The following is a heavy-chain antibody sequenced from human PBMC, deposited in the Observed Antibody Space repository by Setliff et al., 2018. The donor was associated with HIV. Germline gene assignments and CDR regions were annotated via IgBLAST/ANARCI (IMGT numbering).Heavy chain of an antibody. J-gene: IGHJ5*02. CDR1: GFSFSEFW. D-gene: IGHD3-3*01. CDR3: ARVLLITNAVYGVVSNRFDP. Sequence: GGSLRLSCAASGFSFSEFWMYWVRQAPGKGLEWVANINTDGTKKYYVASVKGRFTTSRDNAKNSLYLQMNSLRAEDTAVYFCARVLLITNAVYGVVSNRFDPWGRGSQVTVSS. CDR2: INTDGTKK. V-gene: IGHV3-7*03.